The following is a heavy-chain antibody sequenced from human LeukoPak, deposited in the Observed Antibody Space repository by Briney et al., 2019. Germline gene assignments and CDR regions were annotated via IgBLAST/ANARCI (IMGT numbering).Heavy chain of an antibody. Sequence: ASETLSLTCAVSGSSISSHNWWSWVRQPPGRGLEWIGEIYHSGSTNYNPSLKSRVTISVDKSKNQFSLKLNSVTAADTAVYYCAPLGYCSGDDCHRPYWGQGALVTVSS. CDR3: APLGYCSGDDCHRPY. V-gene: IGHV4-4*02. J-gene: IGHJ4*02. D-gene: IGHD2-15*01. CDR2: IYHSGST. CDR1: GSSISSHNW.